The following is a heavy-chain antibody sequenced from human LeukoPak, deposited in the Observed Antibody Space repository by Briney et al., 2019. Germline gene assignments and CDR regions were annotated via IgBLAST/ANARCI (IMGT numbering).Heavy chain of an antibody. CDR3: ARVRYCSSTSCP. D-gene: IGHD2-2*01. CDR2: IYHSGST. Sequence: SETLSLTCTVSGGPINVYYWSWIRQPPGKGLEWIGSIYHSGSTYYNPSLKSRVTISVDTSKNQFSLKLSSVTAADTAVYYCARVRYCSSTSCPWGQGTLVTVSS. V-gene: IGHV4-38-2*02. J-gene: IGHJ5*02. CDR1: GGPINVYY.